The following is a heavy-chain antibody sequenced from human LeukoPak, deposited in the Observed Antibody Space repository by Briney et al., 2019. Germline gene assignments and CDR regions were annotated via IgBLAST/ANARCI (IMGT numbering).Heavy chain of an antibody. D-gene: IGHD6-19*01. Sequence: SETLSLTCAVYGGSFSGYYWSWIRQPPGKGLEWIGEINHSGSTNYNPSLKSRVTISVDTSKNQFSLKLSSVTAADTAVYYCARDSSGWVGPDAFDIWGQGTMVTVSS. CDR2: INHSGST. CDR1: GGSFSGYY. CDR3: ARDSSGWVGPDAFDI. V-gene: IGHV4-34*01. J-gene: IGHJ3*02.